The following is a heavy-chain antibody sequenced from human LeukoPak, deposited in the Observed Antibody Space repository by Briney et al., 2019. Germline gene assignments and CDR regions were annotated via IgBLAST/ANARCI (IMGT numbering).Heavy chain of an antibody. J-gene: IGHJ4*02. D-gene: IGHD3-16*01. CDR3: AKWPEGAMDYFDY. CDR1: GFSFSSYA. CDR2: ISGDGTRT. Sequence: GGSLRLSCAASGFSFSSYAMTWARQAPVKGLEWVSAISGDGTRTYYADSVKGRFAISRDNSKSTLYLEMSSLRVEDTAIYYCAKWPEGAMDYFDYWGQGTLVTVSS. V-gene: IGHV3-23*01.